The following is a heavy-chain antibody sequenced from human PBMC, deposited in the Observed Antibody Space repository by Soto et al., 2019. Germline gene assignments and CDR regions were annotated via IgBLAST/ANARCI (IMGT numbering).Heavy chain of an antibody. CDR3: ASTLGLGSGSLGH. V-gene: IGHV3-74*01. Sequence: EVQLVASGGGLVQPGGSLRLSCSTSGFSFSSNWMHWVRQAPGKGLVWVSRIRGEGADANYADTVKGRFTISRDNAKSTLYLQMDRVRVDDTGIYFSASTLGLGSGSLGHWGQGALVTVSS. D-gene: IGHD3-10*01. CDR2: IRGEGADA. CDR1: GFSFSSNW. J-gene: IGHJ4*02.